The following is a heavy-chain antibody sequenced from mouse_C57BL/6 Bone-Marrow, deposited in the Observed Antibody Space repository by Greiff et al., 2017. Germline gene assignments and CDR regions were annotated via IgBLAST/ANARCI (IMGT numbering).Heavy chain of an antibody. CDR3: ARKYAMDY. J-gene: IGHJ4*01. V-gene: IGHV5-17*01. CDR1: GFTFSDYG. Sequence: DVKLVESGGGLVKPGGSLKLSCAASGFTFSDYGMHWVRQAPEKGLEWVAYISSGSSTIYYADTVKGRFTISRDNAKNTLFLQMTSLRAEDTAMYYCARKYAMDYWGQGASVTGSS. CDR2: ISSGSSTI.